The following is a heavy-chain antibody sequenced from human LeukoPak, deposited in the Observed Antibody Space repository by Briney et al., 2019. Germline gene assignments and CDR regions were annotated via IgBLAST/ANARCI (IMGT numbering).Heavy chain of an antibody. J-gene: IGHJ4*02. CDR3: AKRRDSSARAFDY. Sequence: GGSLRLSCAASGFTFSSYGMHWVRQAPGKGLEWVAVIWYDGSNKYYADSVKDRFTVSRDNSQNTLYLQMNSLRAEDTAVYYCAKRRDSSARAFDYWGQGTLVTVSS. CDR1: GFTFSSYG. V-gene: IGHV3-33*06. D-gene: IGHD6-6*01. CDR2: IWYDGSNK.